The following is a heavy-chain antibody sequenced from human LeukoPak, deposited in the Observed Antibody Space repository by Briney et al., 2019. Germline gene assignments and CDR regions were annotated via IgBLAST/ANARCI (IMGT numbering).Heavy chain of an antibody. CDR1: GYPLSELS. J-gene: IGHJ4*02. CDR3: ATEIGDFYSEY. CDR2: FGPVVGET. D-gene: IGHD2-21*02. Sequence: ASLKVSCKVSGYPLSELSMHWVRQSPGKGLEWLGGFGPVVGETIYAQKFQGRVTMTEDTSADTVSMEVSSLRFEDTGVYYCATEIGDFYSEYWGQGTLVTVSS. V-gene: IGHV1-24*01.